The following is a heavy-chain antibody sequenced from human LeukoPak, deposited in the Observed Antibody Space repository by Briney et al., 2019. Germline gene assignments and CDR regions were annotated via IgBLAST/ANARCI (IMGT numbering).Heavy chain of an antibody. CDR2: ISGSGDNT. CDR1: GFTFSSYA. Sequence: GGSLRLSCAASGFTFSSYAMSWVRQVPGKGLEWVSVISGSGDNTYYADSVKGRFTISRDNSKNTLYLQMNSLRAEDTAVYYCAKGYYGSGSYLYHYWGQGTLVTVSS. CDR3: AKGYYGSGSYLYHY. D-gene: IGHD3-10*01. J-gene: IGHJ4*02. V-gene: IGHV3-23*01.